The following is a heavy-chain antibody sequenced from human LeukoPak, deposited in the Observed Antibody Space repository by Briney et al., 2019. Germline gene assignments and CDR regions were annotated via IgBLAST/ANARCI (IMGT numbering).Heavy chain of an antibody. J-gene: IGHJ4*02. CDR3: AKWKGSNLEASGWYFDY. D-gene: IGHD6-19*01. CDR1: GFTFSSYG. CDR2: ISYDGSNE. Sequence: GGSLRLSCAASGFTFSSYGMHWVRQAPGKGLGWVAVISYDGSNEYYADSVKGRFTISRDNSKSTLYLQMNSLRAEDTALYYCAKWKGSNLEASGWYFDYWGQGVLVTVSS. V-gene: IGHV3-30*18.